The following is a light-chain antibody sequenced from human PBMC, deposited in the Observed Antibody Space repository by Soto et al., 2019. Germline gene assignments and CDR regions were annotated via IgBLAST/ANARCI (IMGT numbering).Light chain of an antibody. CDR1: QNINTY. V-gene: IGKV1-39*01. CDR2: SAS. Sequence: DIQMTQSPSSLSASVGDRVTITCRASQNINTYLNWYQQKPVKAPRLLIYSASNLPSGVPSTFSGSASGTELTLTISRLQVEDFETYYCTQSYSTPWTFGQGTKVEIK. J-gene: IGKJ1*01. CDR3: TQSYSTPWT.